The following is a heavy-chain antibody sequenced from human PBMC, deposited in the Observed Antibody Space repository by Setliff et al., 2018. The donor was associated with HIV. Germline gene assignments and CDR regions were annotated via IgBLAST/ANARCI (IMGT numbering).Heavy chain of an antibody. CDR2: LSYDGGDR. CDR1: EFIFSRYA. CDR3: ARDATYYNFWSGSYDAFDV. J-gene: IGHJ3*01. Sequence: PGGSLRLSCAASEFIFSRYAIYWVRQAPGKGLEWVAILSYDGGDRYYADSVKGRFTISRDNSKKMLYLQMNSLRAEDTAVYYCARDATYYNFWSGSYDAFDVWGPGTMVTVSS. V-gene: IGHV3-30*01. D-gene: IGHD3-3*01.